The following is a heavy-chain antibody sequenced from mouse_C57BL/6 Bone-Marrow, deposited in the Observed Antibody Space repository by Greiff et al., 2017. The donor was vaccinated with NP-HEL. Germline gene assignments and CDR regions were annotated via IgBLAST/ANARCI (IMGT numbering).Heavy chain of an antibody. V-gene: IGHV1-39*01. CDR1: GYSFTDYN. CDR3: AIYYDYPSDAMDY. Sequence: EVQLQQSGPELVKPGASVKISCKASGYSFTDYNMNWVKQSNGKSLEWIGVINPNYGTTSYNQKFKGKATLTVDKSSSTAYMQLNSLTSEDSAVYYCAIYYDYPSDAMDYWGQGTSVTVSS. J-gene: IGHJ4*01. CDR2: INPNYGTT. D-gene: IGHD2-4*01.